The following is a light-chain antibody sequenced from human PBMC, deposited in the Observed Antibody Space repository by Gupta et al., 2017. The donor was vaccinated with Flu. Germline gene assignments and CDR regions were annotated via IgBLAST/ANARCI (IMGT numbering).Light chain of an antibody. CDR2: KAS. V-gene: IGKV1-5*03. J-gene: IGKJ3*01. CDR1: QSIRGR. CDR3: QHYNSYSVT. Sequence: DIQMTQSPSTLSASIGERVTVTCRASQSIRGRLAWYQQKQGEAPKLLIYKASNLEGGVPSRFRGSESGTEFTLTISGLQPADVATYYCQHYNSYSVTFGPGTKVEI.